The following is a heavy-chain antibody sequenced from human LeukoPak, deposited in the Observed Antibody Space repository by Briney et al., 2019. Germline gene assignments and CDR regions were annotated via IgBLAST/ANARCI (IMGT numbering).Heavy chain of an antibody. Sequence: GGSLRLSCAASGFTFSSYAMSWVRQAPGKGLEWVSAISGRGGSTYYADSVKGRFTVSRDNSKNTLYLQMNSLRAEDTAVYYCAKQMYYYDSSGYYNLYFDYWGQGTLVTVSS. J-gene: IGHJ4*02. V-gene: IGHV3-23*01. D-gene: IGHD3-22*01. CDR2: ISGRGGST. CDR3: AKQMYYYDSSGYYNLYFDY. CDR1: GFTFSSYA.